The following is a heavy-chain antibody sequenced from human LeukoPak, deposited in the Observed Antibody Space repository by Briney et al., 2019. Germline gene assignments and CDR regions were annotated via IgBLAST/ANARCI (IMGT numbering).Heavy chain of an antibody. CDR2: INHSGST. Sequence: SETLSLTCRGYGWFLRGYHLGWVRQPPGKGPEWIGEINHSGSTNYNPSLKSRVTISVDTSKNQFSLKLSSVTAADTAVYYCAYSGYDFQAGKEQKDYWGQGTLVTVSS. CDR3: AYSGYDFQAGKEQKDY. D-gene: IGHD5-12*01. CDR1: GWFLRGYH. J-gene: IGHJ4*02. V-gene: IGHV4-34*01.